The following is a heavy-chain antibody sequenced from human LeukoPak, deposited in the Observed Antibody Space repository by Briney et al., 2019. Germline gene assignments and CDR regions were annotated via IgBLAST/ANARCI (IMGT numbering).Heavy chain of an antibody. CDR1: GGSISSYH. Sequence: SETLSLTCTVSGGSISSYHWTWIRQPPGKGLEWIGYIYYSGSTNYNPSLKSRVTISVGTSKNQFSMKLRSVTAADTAVYYCASMSPSSWYFDYWGQGTLVTVSS. CDR3: ASMSPSSWYFDY. J-gene: IGHJ4*02. CDR2: IYYSGST. V-gene: IGHV4-59*01. D-gene: IGHD6-13*01.